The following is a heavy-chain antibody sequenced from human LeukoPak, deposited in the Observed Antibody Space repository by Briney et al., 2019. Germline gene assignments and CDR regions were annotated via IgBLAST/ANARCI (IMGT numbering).Heavy chain of an antibody. CDR2: ISYDGSYK. D-gene: IGHD6-19*01. V-gene: IGHV3-30*18. J-gene: IGHJ4*02. Sequence: GGSLRLSCAASGFTFSSYDMHWVRQAPGKGLEWVAVISYDGSYKYSADSVKGRFTISRDNSKNTLYLQMSSLRAEDTAVHYCAKVVAVAQFDYWGQGTLVTVSS. CDR1: GFTFSSYD. CDR3: AKVVAVAQFDY.